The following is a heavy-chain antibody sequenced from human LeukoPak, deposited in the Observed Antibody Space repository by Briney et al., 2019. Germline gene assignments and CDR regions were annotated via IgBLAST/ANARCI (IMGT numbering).Heavy chain of an antibody. CDR3: ARIMAATTREAFDY. V-gene: IGHV3-48*03. CDR1: GFTFTSYE. CDR2: ISSSGSTI. D-gene: IGHD5-12*01. J-gene: IGHJ4*02. Sequence: GGSLRLSCAASGFTFTSYEMNWVRQAPGKGLEWVSYISSSGSTIYYADSVRGRLTISRDNAKNSLYLQMNSLRAEDTAVYYCARIMAATTREAFDYWGQGTLVTVSS.